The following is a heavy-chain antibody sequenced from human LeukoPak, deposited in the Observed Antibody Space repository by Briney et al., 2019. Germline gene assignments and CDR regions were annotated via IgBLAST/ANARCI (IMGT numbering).Heavy chain of an antibody. D-gene: IGHD3-9*01. CDR3: ARLTWYYDILTGYSSGTEAFDI. CDR1: GYTFTSYG. J-gene: IGHJ3*02. V-gene: IGHV1-18*01. CDR2: IRAYNGNT. Sequence: ASVKVSCKASGYTFTSYGISWVRQAPGQGLEWMGWIRAYNGNTNYAQKLQGRVTMTTDTSTSTAYMELRSLRSDDTAVYYCARLTWYYDILTGYSSGTEAFDIWGQGTMVTVSS.